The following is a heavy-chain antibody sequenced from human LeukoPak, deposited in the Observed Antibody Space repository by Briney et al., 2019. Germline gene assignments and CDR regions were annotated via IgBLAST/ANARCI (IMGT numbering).Heavy chain of an antibody. V-gene: IGHV3-66*01. CDR2: ISSGGGT. CDR1: GFTVNTNY. CDR3: ARGLRSVTPWGYFDY. J-gene: IGHJ4*02. D-gene: IGHD4-17*01. Sequence: GGSLSLSCASSGFTVNTNYMSGVRQAPGKGLEWVSLISSGGGTYYADSVKGRFTISTDNSRNTLYLQMNSLRVDDTAVYYCARGLRSVTPWGYFDYWGQGALVTVSS.